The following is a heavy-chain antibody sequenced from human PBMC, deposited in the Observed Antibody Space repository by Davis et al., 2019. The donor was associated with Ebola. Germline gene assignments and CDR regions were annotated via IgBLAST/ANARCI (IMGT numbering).Heavy chain of an antibody. CDR1: GFTVSSNY. Sequence: GGSLRLSCAASGFTVSSNYMSWVRQAPGKGLKWVSVIYSGGSTYYADSVKGRFTISRHNSKNTLYLQMNSLRAEDTAVYYCASRSSTSCYCLDYWGQGTLVTVSS. CDR2: IYSGGST. V-gene: IGHV3-53*04. J-gene: IGHJ4*02. D-gene: IGHD2-2*01. CDR3: ASRSSTSCYCLDY.